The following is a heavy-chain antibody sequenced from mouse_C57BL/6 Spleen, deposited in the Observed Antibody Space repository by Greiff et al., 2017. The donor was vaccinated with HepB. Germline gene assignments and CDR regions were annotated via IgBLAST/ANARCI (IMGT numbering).Heavy chain of an antibody. CDR2: IDPSDSYT. CDR3: VRGDYYGSSDRDWFAY. CDR1: GYTFTSYC. V-gene: IGHV1-59*01. J-gene: IGHJ3*01. D-gene: IGHD1-1*01. Sequence: QVQLKQPGAELVRPGASVKLSCKASGYTFTSYCMHWVKQRPGQGLEWIGVIDPSDSYTNYNQKFKGKATLTVDTSSSTAYMQLSSMTSEDSAVYYCVRGDYYGSSDRDWFAYWGQGTLLTVSA.